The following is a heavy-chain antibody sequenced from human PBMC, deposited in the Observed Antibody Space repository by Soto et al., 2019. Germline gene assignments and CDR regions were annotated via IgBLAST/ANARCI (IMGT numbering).Heavy chain of an antibody. CDR1: GFTFSNAW. V-gene: IGHV3-15*01. J-gene: IGHJ4*02. D-gene: IGHD5-12*01. CDR2: IKSKTDGGTT. CDR3: TTEVVDIVATIDY. Sequence: GGSLRLSCAASGFTFSNAWMSWVRQAPGKGLEWVGRIKSKTDGGTTDYAAPVKGRFTISRDDSKNTLYLQMNSLKTEDTAVYYCTTEVVDIVATIDYWGQGTLVTVSS.